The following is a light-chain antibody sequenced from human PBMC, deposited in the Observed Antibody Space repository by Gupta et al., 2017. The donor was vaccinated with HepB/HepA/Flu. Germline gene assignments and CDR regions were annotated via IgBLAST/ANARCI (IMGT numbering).Light chain of an antibody. Sequence: QSVLTQPPSVSGAPAQRVTISCTGSGSNIGAGYGVHWYQHLPATAPNLSVLENNNRPSGVPDRFSGSNSGTSASLAITGLQAEDEGVYDYQSYANSLSGRVVFGGGTKLTVL. CDR1: GSNIGAGYG. CDR2: ENN. CDR3: QSYANSLSGRVV. V-gene: IGLV1-40*01. J-gene: IGLJ2*01.